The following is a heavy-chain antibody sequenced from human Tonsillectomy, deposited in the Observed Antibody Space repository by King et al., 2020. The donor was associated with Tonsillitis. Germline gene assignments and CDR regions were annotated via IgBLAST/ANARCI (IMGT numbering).Heavy chain of an antibody. V-gene: IGHV7-4-1*02. Sequence: VQLVESGSDLKKPGASVKVSCKASGYTFTSYAMNWVRQAPGQGLEWMGWINTNTGNPTYAQGFTGRFVFSFDTSVSTAYLQISSLKAEDTAVYYCARDLCRAAAGNLVVFQHWGQGTLVTVSS. CDR1: GYTFTSYA. D-gene: IGHD6-13*01. CDR2: INTNTGNP. CDR3: ARDLCRAAAGNLVVFQH. J-gene: IGHJ1*01.